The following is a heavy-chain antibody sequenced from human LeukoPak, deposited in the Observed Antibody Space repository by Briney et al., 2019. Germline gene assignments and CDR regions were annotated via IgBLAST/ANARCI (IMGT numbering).Heavy chain of an antibody. Sequence: SETLPLTCTVSGGSISSSSYYWGWIRQPPGKGLEWIGSIYYSGSTYYNPSLKSRVTISVDTSKNQFSLKLSSVTAADTAVYYCARPHNYGDYEYYFDYWGQGTLVTVSS. CDR2: IYYSGST. J-gene: IGHJ4*02. CDR3: ARPHNYGDYEYYFDY. D-gene: IGHD4-17*01. CDR1: GGSISSSSYY. V-gene: IGHV4-39*01.